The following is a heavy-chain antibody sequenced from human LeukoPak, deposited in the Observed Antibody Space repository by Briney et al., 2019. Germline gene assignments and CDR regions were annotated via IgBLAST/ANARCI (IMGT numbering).Heavy chain of an antibody. CDR2: IYYSGST. CDR1: GGSISSYY. Sequence: SETLSLTCTVSGGSISSYYWSWIRQPPGKGLEWIGYIYYSGSTNYNPSLKSRVTISVDTSKNQFSLKLSPVTAADTAVYYCARGTRTFDPWGQGTLVTVSS. V-gene: IGHV4-59*12. D-gene: IGHD1-14*01. J-gene: IGHJ5*02. CDR3: ARGTRTFDP.